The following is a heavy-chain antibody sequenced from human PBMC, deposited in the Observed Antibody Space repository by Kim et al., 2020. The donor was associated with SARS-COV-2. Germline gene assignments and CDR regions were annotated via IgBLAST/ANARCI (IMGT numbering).Heavy chain of an antibody. D-gene: IGHD2-2*01. J-gene: IGHJ4*02. CDR2: ISGSGGST. CDR1: GFTFSSYA. V-gene: IGHV3-23*01. CDR3: AKALGYQLLRPPLY. Sequence: GGSLRLSCAASGFTFSSYAMSWVRQAPGKGLEWVSAISGSGGSTYYADSVKGRFTISRDNSKNTLYLQMNSLRAEDTAVYYCAKALGYQLLRPPLYWGQGTLVTVSS.